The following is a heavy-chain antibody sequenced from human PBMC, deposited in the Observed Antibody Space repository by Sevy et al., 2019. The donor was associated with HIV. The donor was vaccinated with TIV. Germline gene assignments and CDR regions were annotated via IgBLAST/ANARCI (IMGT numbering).Heavy chain of an antibody. CDR3: AKDRGIFGLVFYFDY. CDR2: ISYDGGNK. Sequence: GGSLRLSCAASGFISSNYSMHWVRQAPGKGLEWVALISYDGGNKYYADSVKGRFTISRDDSKNTVHLQMNSLRADDTAIYYFAKDRGIFGLVFYFDYWGQGALVTVSS. V-gene: IGHV3-30*18. CDR1: GFISSNYS. D-gene: IGHD3-3*01. J-gene: IGHJ4*02.